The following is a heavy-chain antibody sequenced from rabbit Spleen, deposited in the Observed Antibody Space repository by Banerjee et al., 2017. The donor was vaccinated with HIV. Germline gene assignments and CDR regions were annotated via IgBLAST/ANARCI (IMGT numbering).Heavy chain of an antibody. V-gene: IGHV1S47*01. CDR3: ARSGNNVWDYFNL. CDR2: IDMHSGAT. J-gene: IGHJ4*01. D-gene: IGHD1-1*01. CDR1: GFDFSINV. Sequence: QQQLVESGGGLVQPEGSLTLTCKASGFDFSINVMCWVRQAPGKGPEWIGCIDMHSGATYYASWAKGRFTISKTSSTTVTLQMTSLTAADTATYFCARSGNNVWDYFNLWGPGTLVTVS.